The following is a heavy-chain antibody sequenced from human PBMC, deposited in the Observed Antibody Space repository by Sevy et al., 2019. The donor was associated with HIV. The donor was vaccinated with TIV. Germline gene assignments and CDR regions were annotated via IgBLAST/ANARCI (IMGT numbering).Heavy chain of an antibody. CDR3: AATREYYYGNSGYFDY. CDR1: GYTLTKLS. CDR2: FDPEDGER. V-gene: IGHV1-24*01. J-gene: IGHJ4*02. D-gene: IGHD3-22*01. Sequence: ASVKVSCKVSGYTLTKLSMHWVRQAPGKGLEWMGSFDPEDGERISAQNFQGRVTMSEDTSTDTAYMDLGSVRSDDTALDFCAATREYYYGNSGYFDYWGQGTLVTVSS.